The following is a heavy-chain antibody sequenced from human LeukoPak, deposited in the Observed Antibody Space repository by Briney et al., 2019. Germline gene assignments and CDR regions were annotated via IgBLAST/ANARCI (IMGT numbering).Heavy chain of an antibody. CDR3: ARSSGLQKFDY. D-gene: IGHD6-25*01. V-gene: IGHV3-30-3*01. Sequence: PGGSLRLSRAASEFTFSNYAVHWVRQAPGKGLQWVAVISYDGNTIHYADSVKGRFTISRDTSKNTLYLQMNSLRTEDTAVYYCARSSGLQKFDYWGQGTLVTVSS. CDR1: EFTFSNYA. J-gene: IGHJ4*02. CDR2: ISYDGNTI.